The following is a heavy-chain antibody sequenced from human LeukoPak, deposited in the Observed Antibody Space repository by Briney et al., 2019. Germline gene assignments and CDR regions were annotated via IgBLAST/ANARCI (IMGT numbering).Heavy chain of an antibody. CDR2: ISSSSSYI. CDR3: ARDPIAAAGEGLDY. D-gene: IGHD6-13*01. V-gene: IGHV3-21*01. J-gene: IGHJ4*02. Sequence: GGSLRLSCAASGFTFSSYSMNWVRQAPGKGLEGVSSISSSSSYIYYADSVKGRFTISRDNAKNSLYLQMNSLRAEDTAVYYCARDPIAAAGEGLDYWGQGTLVTVSS. CDR1: GFTFSSYS.